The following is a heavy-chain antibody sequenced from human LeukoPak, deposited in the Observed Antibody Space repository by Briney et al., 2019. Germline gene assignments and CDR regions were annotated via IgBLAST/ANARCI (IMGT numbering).Heavy chain of an antibody. CDR2: VYYSGNT. CDR3: ARMYGDYPTHYYYYYYMDV. Sequence: PSETLSLTCAVYGGSFSGYYWSWIRQPPGKGLEWIGSVYYSGNTYYNPSLKSRVTISVDTSKNQFSLNLSSVTAADTAVYYCARMYGDYPTHYYYYYYMDVWGKGTTVTVSS. D-gene: IGHD4-17*01. V-gene: IGHV4-34*01. CDR1: GGSFSGYY. J-gene: IGHJ6*03.